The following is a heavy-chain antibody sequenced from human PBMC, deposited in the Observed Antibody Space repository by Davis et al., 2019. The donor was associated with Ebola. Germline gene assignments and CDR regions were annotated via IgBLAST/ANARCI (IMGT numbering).Heavy chain of an antibody. CDR3: AKDTSNIWFDI. D-gene: IGHD1-26*01. Sequence: GGSLRLSCAASGFVFRNYVMSWVRQAPGKGLEWVSTLGTSADTYYADSVKGRFTIPRDNSKNTLYLQMNGLRVEDTAIYYCAKDTSNIWFDIWGQGTNVTVSS. CDR2: LGTSADT. J-gene: IGHJ3*02. CDR1: GFVFRNYV. V-gene: IGHV3-23*01.